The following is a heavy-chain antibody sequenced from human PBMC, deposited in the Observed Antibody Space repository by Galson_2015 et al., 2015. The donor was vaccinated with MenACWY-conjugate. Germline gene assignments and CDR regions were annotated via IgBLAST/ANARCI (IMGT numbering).Heavy chain of an antibody. J-gene: IGHJ5*02. CDR3: ARWEGGFGGENWFDP. CDR1: GFTFSSYG. CDR2: IWYDGSNK. Sequence: SLRLSCAASGFTFSSYGMHWIRQAPGKGLEWVAVIWYDGSNKYYADSVKGRFTISRDNSKNTLYLQMNSLRAEDTAVYYCARWEGGFGGENWFDPWGQGTLVTVSS. V-gene: IGHV3-33*01. D-gene: IGHD3-16*01.